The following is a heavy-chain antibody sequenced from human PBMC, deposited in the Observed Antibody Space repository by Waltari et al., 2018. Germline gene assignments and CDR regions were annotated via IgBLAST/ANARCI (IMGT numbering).Heavy chain of an antibody. CDR1: DCTIGDYS. CDR3: VKNRAAAGHWYFDL. Sequence: EVQVVESGGGSVQPGRSLRPSCTVSDCTIGDYSMSWFRRAPGKGLEWVAFIRTKTYGGTTEYAASVRGRFTISRDDSKSTAYLQMTSLTTEDTAVYFCVKNRAAAGHWYFDLWGRGTLVTVSS. J-gene: IGHJ2*01. D-gene: IGHD6-13*01. V-gene: IGHV3-49*03. CDR2: IRTKTYGGTT.